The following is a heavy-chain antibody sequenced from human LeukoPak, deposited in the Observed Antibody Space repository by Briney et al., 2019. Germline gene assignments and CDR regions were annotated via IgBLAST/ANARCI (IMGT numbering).Heavy chain of an antibody. CDR2: IRQDGSVG. CDR3: ARGLRWPDF. D-gene: IGHD4-23*01. CDR1: GFTFSDDW. Sequence: GGSLRLSCEASGFTFSDDWINWVRQAPGKGLESAANIRQDGSVGYYVDSVKGRFTISRDNAKNTLSLQMNSLRVDDTAVYYCARGLRWPDFGGQGTLVTVSP. V-gene: IGHV3-7*03. J-gene: IGHJ4*02.